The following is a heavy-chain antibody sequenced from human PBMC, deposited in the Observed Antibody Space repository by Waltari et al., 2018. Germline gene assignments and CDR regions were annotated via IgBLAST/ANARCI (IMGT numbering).Heavy chain of an antibody. CDR2: SKGKTDGGTT. Sequence: EVQLVESGGGLVEPGGSLRLSCAASGFTFSNAWMSWVRQAPGKGMEGVGRSKGKTDGGTTDYAEPVKGRFTVSRDDSKNTLYVQMNSLKIEDTAVYYCTTDRREGVVPQFDYWGQGTLITVSP. CDR1: GFTFSNAW. J-gene: IGHJ4*02. D-gene: IGHD1-26*01. CDR3: TTDRREGVVPQFDY. V-gene: IGHV3-15*01.